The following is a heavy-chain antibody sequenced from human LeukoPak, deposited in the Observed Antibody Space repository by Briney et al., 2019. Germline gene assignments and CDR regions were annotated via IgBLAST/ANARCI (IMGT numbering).Heavy chain of an antibody. Sequence: PGGSLRLSCAAPGFTFSSYAMYWVRQAPGKGLEYVSAISSNGGSTYYANSVKGRFTISRDNSKNTLYLQMGSLRAEDMAVYHCARGHPNHYYYYMDVWGKGTTVTVSS. CDR2: ISSNGGST. CDR3: ARGHPNHYYYYMDV. V-gene: IGHV3-64*01. J-gene: IGHJ6*03. D-gene: IGHD1-14*01. CDR1: GFTFSSYA.